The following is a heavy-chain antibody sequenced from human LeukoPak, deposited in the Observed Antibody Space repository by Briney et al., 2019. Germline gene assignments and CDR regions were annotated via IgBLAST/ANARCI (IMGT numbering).Heavy chain of an antibody. CDR3: AKGRYYDSSGYPIDY. V-gene: IGHV3-30*02. J-gene: IGHJ4*02. CDR1: GFSFSTYD. CDR2: IRYDGNIK. Sequence: GGSLRLSCAASGFSFSTYDMHWVRQAPGKGLEWMAFIRYDGNIKYLADSVKGRFTISRDTSKNTLYLQVNSLRAEDTAVYYCAKGRYYDSSGYPIDYWGQGTLVTISS. D-gene: IGHD3-22*01.